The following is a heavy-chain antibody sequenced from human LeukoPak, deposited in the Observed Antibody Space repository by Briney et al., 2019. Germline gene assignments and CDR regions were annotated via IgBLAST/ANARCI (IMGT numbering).Heavy chain of an antibody. D-gene: IGHD6-13*01. CDR3: ARGIDSSSWFSLDY. J-gene: IGHJ4*02. Sequence: PGGSLRLSCAASGFTFSSYGMSWVRQAPGKGLEWVSAISGSGGSTYYADSVKGRFTISRDNSKNTLYLQMNSLRAEDTAVYYCARGIDSSSWFSLDYWGQGTLVTVSS. CDR1: GFTFSSYG. CDR2: ISGSGGST. V-gene: IGHV3-23*01.